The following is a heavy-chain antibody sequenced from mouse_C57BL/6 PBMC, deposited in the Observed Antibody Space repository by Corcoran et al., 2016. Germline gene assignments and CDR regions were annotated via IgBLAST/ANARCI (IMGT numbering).Heavy chain of an antibody. Sequence: QVQLKQSGAELVRPGASVKLSCKASGYTFTDYYINWVKQRPGQGLEWIARIYPGSGNTYYNEKFKGKATLTAEKSSSTAYMQLSSLTSEDSAVYFCARSENYYGSSSFYCAMDYWGQGTSVTVSS. V-gene: IGHV1-76*01. J-gene: IGHJ4*01. CDR2: IYPGSGNT. D-gene: IGHD1-1*01. CDR1: GYTFTDYY. CDR3: ARSENYYGSSSFYCAMDY.